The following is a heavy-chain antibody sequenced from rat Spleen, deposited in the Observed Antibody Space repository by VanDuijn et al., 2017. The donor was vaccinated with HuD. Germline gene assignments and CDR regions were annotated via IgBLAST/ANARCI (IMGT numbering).Heavy chain of an antibody. CDR3: ARSGHYDGSYPFAY. J-gene: IGHJ3*01. D-gene: IGHD1-12*02. Sequence: QVQLKESGPGLVQPSRTLSLTCTVSGFSLTSYGVSWVRQPPGQGLEWIAAIWSGGSTYYNSALKSRLSISRDTSKSQVLLKMNSLQTEDTAMYFCARSGHYDGSYPFAYWGQGTLVTVSS. V-gene: IGHV2S8*01. CDR1: GFSLTSYG. CDR2: IWSGGST.